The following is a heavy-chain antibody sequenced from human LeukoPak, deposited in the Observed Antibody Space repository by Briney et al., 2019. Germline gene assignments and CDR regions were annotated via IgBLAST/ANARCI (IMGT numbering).Heavy chain of an antibody. V-gene: IGHV4-34*01. CDR2: INHSGST. J-gene: IGHJ6*03. Sequence: SETLSLTCAVYGGSFSGYYWSWIRQPPGKGLEWIGEINHSGSTNYNPSLKSRVTISVDTSKNQFSLKLSSVTAADTAVYYCARGFVYYDSSGYYNCSYYMDVWGKGTTVTVSS. CDR3: ARGFVYYDSSGYYNCSYYMDV. CDR1: GGSFSGYY. D-gene: IGHD3-22*01.